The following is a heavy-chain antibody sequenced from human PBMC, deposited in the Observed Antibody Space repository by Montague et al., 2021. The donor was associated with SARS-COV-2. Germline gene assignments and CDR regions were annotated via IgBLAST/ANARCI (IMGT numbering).Heavy chain of an antibody. CDR1: NGSISGHY. CDR2: IHYRGTT. D-gene: IGHD3-10*01. V-gene: IGHV4-59*08. Sequence: SETLSLTCTVSNGSISGHYWTWFRQSPGRGLEWLAYIHYRGTTDYNPSLKSRLTLSVDTSKNQFSLTLTSLTAADTAIYYCARLGGSGSYLAFDYWGQGTLVTVSS. J-gene: IGHJ4*02. CDR3: ARLGGSGSYLAFDY.